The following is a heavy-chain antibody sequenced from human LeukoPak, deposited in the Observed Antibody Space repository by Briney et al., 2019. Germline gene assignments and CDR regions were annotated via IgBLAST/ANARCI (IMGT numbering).Heavy chain of an antibody. Sequence: PSETLSLTCTVSGGSISSYYWSWIRQPAGKGLEWIGRIYTSGSTNYNPSLKSRVTMSVDTSKNQFSLKLSSVTAAHTAVYYCARDLKYYYDSSGYYTYYMDVWGKGTTVTVSS. V-gene: IGHV4-4*07. CDR3: ARDLKYYYDSSGYYTYYMDV. J-gene: IGHJ6*03. CDR2: IYTSGST. CDR1: GGSISSYY. D-gene: IGHD3-22*01.